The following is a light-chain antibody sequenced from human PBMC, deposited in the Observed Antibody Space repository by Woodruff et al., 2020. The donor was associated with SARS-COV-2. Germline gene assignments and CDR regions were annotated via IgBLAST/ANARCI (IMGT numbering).Light chain of an antibody. V-gene: IGKV1-5*03. CDR2: KAS. CDR1: QSISSW. J-gene: IGKJ1*01. CDR3: QQYSSYWT. Sequence: GDRVTITCRATQSISSWLAWYQQKPGKAPKLLIYKASSLETGVPSRFSGSGSGTEFTLTISSLQPDDFATYYCQQYSSYWTFG.